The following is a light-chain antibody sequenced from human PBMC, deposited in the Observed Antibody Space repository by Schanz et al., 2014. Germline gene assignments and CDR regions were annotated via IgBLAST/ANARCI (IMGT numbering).Light chain of an antibody. Sequence: QSALTQPASVSGSPGQSITISCTGTGSDVGGYNYVSWYQQYPGKAPKLMIYEGSKRPSGVSNRFSGSKSGNTASLTISGLQAEDEADYYCSSYTSSSTLEGVVFGGGTKLTVL. J-gene: IGLJ2*01. CDR3: SSYTSSSTLEGVV. CDR1: GSDVGGYNY. V-gene: IGLV2-14*01. CDR2: EGS.